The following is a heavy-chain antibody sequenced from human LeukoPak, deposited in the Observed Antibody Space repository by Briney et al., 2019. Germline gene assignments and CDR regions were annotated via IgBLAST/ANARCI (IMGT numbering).Heavy chain of an antibody. V-gene: IGHV4-59*02. J-gene: IGHJ4*02. CDR2: VHDSGRT. CDR1: DDSVSDYY. CDR3: ATGRDPYKTGH. D-gene: IGHD1-1*01. Sequence: SEALSLTCSVSDDSVSDYYWNWIRLPPGRGTEWIGYVHDSGRTSYNPSLKSRVTISLDTSMSHLSLNLRSVTSADTAVYYCATGRDPYKTGHWGPGVLVTVFS.